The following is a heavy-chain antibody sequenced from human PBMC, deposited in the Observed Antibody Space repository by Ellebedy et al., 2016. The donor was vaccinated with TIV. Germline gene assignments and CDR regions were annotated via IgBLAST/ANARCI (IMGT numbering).Heavy chain of an antibody. J-gene: IGHJ4*02. V-gene: IGHV1-18*04. CDR3: ASQPRDKVFGVY. D-gene: IGHD3-10*02. CDR1: GYTFTSYG. Sequence: AASVKVSCKASGYTFTSYGISWVRQAPGQGLEWMGWISAYNGNTNYAQKLQGRVTMTTDTSTSTAYMELRSLRSDDTAVYYCASQPRDKVFGVYWGQGTLVTVSS. CDR2: ISAYNGNT.